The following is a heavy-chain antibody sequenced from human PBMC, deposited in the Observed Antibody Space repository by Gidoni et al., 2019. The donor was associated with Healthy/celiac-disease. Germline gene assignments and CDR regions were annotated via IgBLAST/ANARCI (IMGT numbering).Heavy chain of an antibody. CDR3: AREGVVVAAKDY. D-gene: IGHD2-15*01. J-gene: IGHJ4*02. Sequence: EVQLVESGGGLVKPGGSLRLSCAASGFTFSSYSMNWVRQAPGKGLEWVSSISSSSSYIYYADSVKGRFTISRDNAKNSLYLQMNSLRAEDTAVYYCAREGVVVAAKDYWGQGTLVTVSS. CDR2: ISSSSSYI. V-gene: IGHV3-21*01. CDR1: GFTFSSYS.